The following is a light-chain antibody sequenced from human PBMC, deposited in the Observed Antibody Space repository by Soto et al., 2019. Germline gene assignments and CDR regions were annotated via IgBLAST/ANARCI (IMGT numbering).Light chain of an antibody. CDR2: EVT. J-gene: IGLJ3*02. Sequence: QSALTQPASASGSPGQSITISCTGSNSDVGAYNFVSWFQQHPGRAPKLIIYEVTSRPSGVSSRFSGSKSGNTASLNISGLRAEDEAYYHCCSYTRSSAPWVFGGGTKLTVL. CDR3: CSYTRSSAPWV. CDR1: NSDVGAYNF. V-gene: IGLV2-14*01.